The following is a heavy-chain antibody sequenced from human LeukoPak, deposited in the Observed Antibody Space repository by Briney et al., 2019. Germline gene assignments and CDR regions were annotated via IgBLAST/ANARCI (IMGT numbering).Heavy chain of an antibody. V-gene: IGHV4-38-2*02. D-gene: IGHD3-22*01. CDR1: GYSISSGYY. J-gene: IGHJ4*02. CDR3: ARGGDYDSSGYYRPLDY. CDR2: IYHSGLI. Sequence: SETLSLTCTVSGYSISSGYYWGWIRQPPGKGLEWIANIYHSGLIYYNPSLKSRITISVDTSKNQFSLKLSSVTAADTAVYYCARGGDYDSSGYYRPLDYWGQGTLVTVSS.